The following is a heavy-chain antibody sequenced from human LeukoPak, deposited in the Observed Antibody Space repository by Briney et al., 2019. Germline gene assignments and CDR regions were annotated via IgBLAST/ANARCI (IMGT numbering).Heavy chain of an antibody. CDR1: GFTFSTYS. J-gene: IGHJ4*02. CDR3: ARALVAAARNFDY. Sequence: GGSLKLSCAASGFTFSTYSMNWVRQAPGKGLEWISYISGSSSTIYYADSVKGRFTISRDNAKNSLYLQMNSLRAEDTAVYYCARALVAAARNFDYWGQGTLVTVSS. D-gene: IGHD6-13*01. CDR2: ISGSSSTI. V-gene: IGHV3-48*01.